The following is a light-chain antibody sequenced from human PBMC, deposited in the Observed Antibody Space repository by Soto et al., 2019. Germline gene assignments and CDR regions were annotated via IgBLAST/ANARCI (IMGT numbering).Light chain of an antibody. Sequence: DIQMTQSPSSLSASVGDRVTITCRAGQDINIYLAWYQQKPGKVPKLLISAASTLQSVVPSRFSGSGSGTDFTLTISSLQPEDVATYYCQKYDDAPLTFGGGTKVEIK. CDR2: AAS. V-gene: IGKV1-27*01. J-gene: IGKJ4*01. CDR3: QKYDDAPLT. CDR1: QDINIY.